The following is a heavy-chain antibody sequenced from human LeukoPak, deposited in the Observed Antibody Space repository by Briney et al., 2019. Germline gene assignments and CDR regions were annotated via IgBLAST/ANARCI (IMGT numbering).Heavy chain of an antibody. CDR1: GFTFNRRG. Sequence: GGSLRLSCAASGFTFNRRGMHWVRQAPGKGLEWVAFIRYDGSNKYYADSVKGRFTISRDNSKNTLYLQMNSLRAEDTAVYYCAKTHRTGIAAAGDWFDPWGQGTLVTVSS. D-gene: IGHD6-13*01. CDR3: AKTHRTGIAAAGDWFDP. J-gene: IGHJ5*02. CDR2: IRYDGSNK. V-gene: IGHV3-30*02.